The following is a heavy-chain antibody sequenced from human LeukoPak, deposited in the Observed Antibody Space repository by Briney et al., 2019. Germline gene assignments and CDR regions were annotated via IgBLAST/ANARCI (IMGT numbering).Heavy chain of an antibody. J-gene: IGHJ4*02. V-gene: IGHV1-69*04. CDR2: IIPIFGIA. D-gene: IGHD3-16*01. Sequence: SVTVSCKASGGTFSSHAISWVRQAPGQGLEWMGRIIPIFGIANYAQKFQGRVTITADKSTSTAYMELSSLRSEDTAVYYCASRGETANREIYFDYWGQGTLVTVSS. CDR1: GGTFSSHA. CDR3: ASRGETANREIYFDY.